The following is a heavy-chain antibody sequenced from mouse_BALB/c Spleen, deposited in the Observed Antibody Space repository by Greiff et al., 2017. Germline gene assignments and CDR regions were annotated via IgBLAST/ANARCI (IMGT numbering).Heavy chain of an antibody. D-gene: IGHD4-1*01. J-gene: IGHJ4*01. V-gene: IGHV1-15*01. CDR1: GYTFTDYE. CDR3: TSPLLGVDAMDY. Sequence: QVQLQQSGAELVRPGASVTLSCKASGYTFTDYEMHWVKQTPVHGLEWIGAIDPETGGTAYNQKFKGKATLTADKSSSTAYMELRSLTSEDSAVYYCTSPLLGVDAMDYWGQGTSVTVSS. CDR2: IDPETGGT.